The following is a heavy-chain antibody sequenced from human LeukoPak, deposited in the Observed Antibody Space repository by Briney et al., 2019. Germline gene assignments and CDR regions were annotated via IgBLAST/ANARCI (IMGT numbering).Heavy chain of an antibody. J-gene: IGHJ5*02. CDR3: ASSVDTAMVFRGMRPGDWFDP. Sequence: GASVKVSCKASGGTFSSYAISWVRQAPGQGLEWMGGIIPIFGTANYAQKFQGRVTITTDESTSTAYMELSSLRSEDTAVYYCASSVDTAMVFRGMRPGDWFDPWGQGTLVTVSS. CDR2: IIPIFGTA. CDR1: GGTFSSYA. V-gene: IGHV1-69*05. D-gene: IGHD5-18*01.